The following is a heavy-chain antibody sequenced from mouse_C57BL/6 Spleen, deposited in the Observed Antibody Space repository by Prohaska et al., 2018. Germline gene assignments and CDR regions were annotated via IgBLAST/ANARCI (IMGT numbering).Heavy chain of an antibody. Sequence: KLSCKASGYTFTDYYINWVKQRPGQGLEWIARIYPGSGNTYYNEKFKGKATLTAEKSSSTAYMQLSSLTSEDSAVYFCARSVNAMDYWGQGTSVTGSS. D-gene: IGHD2-13*01. V-gene: IGHV1-76*01. CDR3: ARSVNAMDY. CDR1: GYTFTDYY. CDR2: IYPGSGNT. J-gene: IGHJ4*01.